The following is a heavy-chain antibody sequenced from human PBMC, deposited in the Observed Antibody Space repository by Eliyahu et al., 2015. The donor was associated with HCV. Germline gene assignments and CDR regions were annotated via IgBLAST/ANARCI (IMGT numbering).Heavy chain of an antibody. Sequence: QITLKESGPTLVKPTQTLTLTCTFSGFSLSTSGVGVGWIRQPPGKALEWLALIYWDDDKRYSPSLKSRLTITKDTSKNQVVLTMTNMDPVDTATYYCTHRLGGGPYCSGGTCPFDYWGQGTLVTVSS. J-gene: IGHJ4*02. V-gene: IGHV2-5*02. D-gene: IGHD2-15*01. CDR2: IYWDDDK. CDR1: GFSLSTSGVG. CDR3: THRLGGGPYCSGGTCPFDY.